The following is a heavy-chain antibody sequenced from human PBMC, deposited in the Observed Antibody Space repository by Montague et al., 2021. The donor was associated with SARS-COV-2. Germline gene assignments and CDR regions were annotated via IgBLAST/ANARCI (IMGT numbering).Heavy chain of an antibody. J-gene: IGHJ2*01. Sequence: SLRLSCAASGFAFNNFAMTWVRQAPGKGLEWVSSIFGSGAGTYYADSVKGRFTISRDNSKNTLYLQMNSLRAEDTAKYYCAKQQGEGAVVYWYFDLWGRGTVVSVSS. CDR3: AKQQGEGAVVYWYFDL. CDR1: GFAFNNFA. D-gene: IGHD3-16*01. V-gene: IGHV3-23*01. CDR2: IFGSGAGT.